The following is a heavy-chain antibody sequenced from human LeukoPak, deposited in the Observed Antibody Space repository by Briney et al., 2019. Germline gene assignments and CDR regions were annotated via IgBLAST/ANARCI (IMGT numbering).Heavy chain of an antibody. J-gene: IGHJ3*02. D-gene: IGHD3-22*01. Sequence: PGGSLRLSCVASGFTFSDYILDWVRQAPGKGLEWVGRIRRKRNSYTTEYAASVKGRFSISRDDLKKTLYLHMNSLQTEDTAVYHCSRDGAGGDNSAFDIWGPGTMVTVSS. CDR3: SRDGAGGDNSAFDI. V-gene: IGHV3-72*01. CDR1: GFTFSDYI. CDR2: IRRKRNSYTT.